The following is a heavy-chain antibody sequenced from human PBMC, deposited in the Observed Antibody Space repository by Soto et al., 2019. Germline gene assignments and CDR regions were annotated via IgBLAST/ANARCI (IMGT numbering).Heavy chain of an antibody. J-gene: IGHJ3*02. D-gene: IGHD3-10*01. V-gene: IGHV3-15*01. CDR2: IKSKTDGGTT. CDR1: GFTLSNAW. Sequence: GGSLRLSCAASGFTLSNAWMSWVRQAPGKGLEWVGCIKSKTDGGTTDYAAPVKGRFTISRDDSKNTLYLQMNSLKTEDTAVYYCTTGLVRGRGAFDIWGQGTMVTVS. CDR3: TTGLVRGRGAFDI.